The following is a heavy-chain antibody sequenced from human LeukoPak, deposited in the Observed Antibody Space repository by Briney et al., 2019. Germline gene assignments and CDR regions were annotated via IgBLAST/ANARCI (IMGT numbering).Heavy chain of an antibody. CDR2: YSGSGGST. D-gene: IGHD5-12*01. CDR1: GFTFSTYA. Sequence: GGSLRLSCAASGFTFSTYAMSWVRQAPGKGLEWVSAYSGSGGSTFYADSVKGRFTVSRDNSKNTLYLQMDSLRTEDTALYFCAKERVICSGYDPLEYWGQGTLVTVSS. CDR3: AKERVICSGYDPLEY. V-gene: IGHV3-23*01. J-gene: IGHJ4*02.